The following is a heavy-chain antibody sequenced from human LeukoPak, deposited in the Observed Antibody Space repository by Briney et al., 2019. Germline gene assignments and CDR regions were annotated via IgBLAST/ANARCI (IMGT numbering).Heavy chain of an antibody. CDR2: IISNGGST. Sequence: GGFLRLSCAASGFTFSSYSMHWVRQAPGKGLESVSAIISNGGSTYYANSVKGRFTISRDNSKNTLYLQMGSLRAEDMAVYHCARVRMGATVSDYYYYYMDVWGKGTTVTVSS. J-gene: IGHJ6*03. CDR1: GFTFSSYS. V-gene: IGHV3-64*01. CDR3: ARVRMGATVSDYYYYYMDV. D-gene: IGHD1-26*01.